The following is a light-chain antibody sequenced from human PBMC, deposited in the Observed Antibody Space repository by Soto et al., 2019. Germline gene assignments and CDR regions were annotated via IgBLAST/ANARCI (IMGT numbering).Light chain of an antibody. CDR1: STDVGGYNY. CDR2: DVS. Sequence: QSALTQPRSVSGSPGQSVTISCTGTSTDVGGYNYVSWYQQHPGKVPKLMLYDVSKRPSGVPDRFSGCKSGNTASLTISGLHAEDEADYYCCSYAGRDTLYVFGSGTKVTVL. CDR3: CSYAGRDTLYV. V-gene: IGLV2-11*01. J-gene: IGLJ1*01.